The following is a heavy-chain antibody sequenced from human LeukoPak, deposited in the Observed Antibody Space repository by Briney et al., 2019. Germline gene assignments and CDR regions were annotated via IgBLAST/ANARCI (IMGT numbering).Heavy chain of an antibody. J-gene: IGHJ6*03. Sequence: GALRLSCVASGFSFSDYYMSWIRQAPGKGLEWVSYIGSTIYYADSVKGRFTISRDNAKNSLYLQMNSLRAEDTAVYYCARDRGIVGTTGYYYMDVWGKGTTVTVSS. CDR2: IGSTI. CDR3: ARDRGIVGTTGYYYMDV. V-gene: IGHV3-11*04. D-gene: IGHD1-26*01. CDR1: GFSFSDYY.